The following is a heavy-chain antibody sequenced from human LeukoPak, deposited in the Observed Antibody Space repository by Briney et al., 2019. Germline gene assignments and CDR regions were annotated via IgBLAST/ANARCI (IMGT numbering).Heavy chain of an antibody. J-gene: IGHJ4*02. Sequence: GGSLRLSCAASGCPLSSYSINWFRQAPGKGLEWVVYISASGSNIYYVDSVMGRFTVSRDNPKSSLFLQMNSPRAEDTAVYYCARVKGPYFDYWGQGALVTVSS. CDR3: ARVKGPYFDY. V-gene: IGHV3-48*01. CDR1: GCPLSSYS. CDR2: ISASGSNI.